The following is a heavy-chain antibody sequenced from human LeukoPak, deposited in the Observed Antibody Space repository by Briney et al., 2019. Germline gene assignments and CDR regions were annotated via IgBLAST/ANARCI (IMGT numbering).Heavy chain of an antibody. J-gene: IGHJ4*02. CDR3: ARGSQSLGYCSGGSCRAKIFDY. V-gene: IGHV4-34*01. D-gene: IGHD2-15*01. CDR1: GGSFSGYY. Sequence: SETLSLTCAVYGGSFSGYYWSWIRQPPGKGLEWIGEINHSGSTNYNPSLKSRVTISVDTSKNQFSLRLSSVTAADTAVYYCARGSQSLGYCSGGSCRAKIFDYWGQGTLVTVSP. CDR2: INHSGST.